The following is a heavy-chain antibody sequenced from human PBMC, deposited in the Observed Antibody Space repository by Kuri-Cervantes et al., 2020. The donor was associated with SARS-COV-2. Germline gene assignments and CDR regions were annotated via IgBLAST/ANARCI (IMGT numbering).Heavy chain of an antibody. CDR1: GGSFSGYY. Sequence: ESLKISCAVYGGSFSGYYWSWIRQSPGKGLEWIGEISHSGSTNYNSSLKSRVTISIDTSKNQFSLRLSSVTAADTAVYLCARGCNRITIFGVVNIPAAENWFDPWGQGTLVTVSS. CDR2: ISHSGST. D-gene: IGHD3-3*01. V-gene: IGHV4-34*01. CDR3: ARGCNRITIFGVVNIPAAENWFDP. J-gene: IGHJ5*02.